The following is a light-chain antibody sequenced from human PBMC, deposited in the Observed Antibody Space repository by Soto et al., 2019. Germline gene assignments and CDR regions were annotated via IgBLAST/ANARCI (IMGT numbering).Light chain of an antibody. CDR1: RSDIGSYNY. V-gene: IGLV2-14*01. Sequence: ALTQPTSVSGSPGQSITISCSGTRSDIGSYNYVAWYQQFPGKTPKILIYGVSNRPSGVSSRFSGSKSGNTASLTISGLQAEDEADYYCISYTGSSTSYVFGSGTKVTVL. J-gene: IGLJ1*01. CDR2: GVS. CDR3: ISYTGSSTSYV.